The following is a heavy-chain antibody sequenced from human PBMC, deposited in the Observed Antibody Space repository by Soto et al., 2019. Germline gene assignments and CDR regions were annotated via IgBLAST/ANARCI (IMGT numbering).Heavy chain of an antibody. CDR2: INPSGGST. Sequence: RASVKVSCKASGYTFTSYYMHWVRQAPGQGLEWMGIINPSGGSTSYAQKFQGRVTMTRDTSTSTVYMELSSLRSEDTAVYYCARDSSKGSGIATLDYWGQGTLVTVSS. CDR1: GYTFTSYY. CDR3: ARDSSKGSGIATLDY. V-gene: IGHV1-46*01. D-gene: IGHD6-13*01. J-gene: IGHJ4*02.